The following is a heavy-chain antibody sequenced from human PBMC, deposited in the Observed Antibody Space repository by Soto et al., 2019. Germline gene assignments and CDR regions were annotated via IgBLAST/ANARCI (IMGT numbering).Heavy chain of an antibody. CDR3: TTENGVGATTPYFDY. D-gene: IGHD1-26*01. Sequence: GGSLRLSCAASGFTFSNAWMNWVRQAPGKGLEWVGRIKSKTDGGTTDYAAPVKGRFTISRDDSKNTLYLQMNSLKTEDTAVYYCTTENGVGATTPYFDYWGQGTLVTVSS. CDR1: GFTFSNAW. CDR2: IKSKTDGGTT. V-gene: IGHV3-15*07. J-gene: IGHJ4*02.